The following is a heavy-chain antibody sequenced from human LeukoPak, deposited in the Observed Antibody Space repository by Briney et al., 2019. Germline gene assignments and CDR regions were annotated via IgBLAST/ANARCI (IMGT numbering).Heavy chain of an antibody. Sequence: PSETLSLTCTVSGGSISSYYWSWIRQPPGKGLEWIGYIYYSGSTNYNPSLKSRVTISVDTSKNQFSLKLSSVTAADTAVYYCARDTPRYYYYGSGSYYMSSFDYWGQGTLVTVSS. CDR2: IYYSGST. V-gene: IGHV4-59*01. D-gene: IGHD3-10*01. CDR3: ARDTPRYYYYGSGSYYMSSFDY. J-gene: IGHJ4*02. CDR1: GGSISSYY.